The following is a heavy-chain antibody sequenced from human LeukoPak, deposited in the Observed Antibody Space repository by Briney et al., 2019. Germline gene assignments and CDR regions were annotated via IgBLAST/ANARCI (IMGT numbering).Heavy chain of an antibody. CDR2: ISYDGSNK. CDR3: AKDRPYYSDNSDAFDI. V-gene: IGHV3-30*04. J-gene: IGHJ3*02. Sequence: GGSLRLSCATSGFTFSSYAIHWVRQAPGKGLEWVAVISYDGSNKYYADSVKGRFTISRDNSKNTLYLQMNSLRAEDTAVYYCAKDRPYYSDNSDAFDIWGQGTTVTVSS. CDR1: GFTFSSYA. D-gene: IGHD3-10*01.